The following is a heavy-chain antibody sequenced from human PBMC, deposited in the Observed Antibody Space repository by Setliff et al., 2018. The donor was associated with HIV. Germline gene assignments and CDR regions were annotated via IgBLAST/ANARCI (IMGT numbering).Heavy chain of an antibody. CDR3: ARLSGGMVPNY. J-gene: IGHJ4*02. CDR1: GGSISNSRYY. CDR2: INHSGST. Sequence: SETLSLTCSVSGGSISNSRYYWSWIRQPPGKGLEWIGEINHSGSTNYNPSLKRRVTISVDTSKNQFSLKLSSVTAADTAVYYCARLSGGMVPNYWGQGTLVTVSS. D-gene: IGHD3-10*01. V-gene: IGHV4-39*01.